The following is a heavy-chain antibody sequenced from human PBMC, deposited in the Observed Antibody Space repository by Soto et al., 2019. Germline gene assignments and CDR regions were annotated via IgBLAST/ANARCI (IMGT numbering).Heavy chain of an antibody. V-gene: IGHV4-39*01. CDR2: IYYSGST. J-gene: IGHJ6*02. Sequence: QLQLQESGPGLVKPSETLSLTCTVSGGSISSSSYYWGWIRQPPGKGLEWIGSIYYSGSTYYNPSLKSRVTISVDTSKNQCSLKLSSVTAADTAVYYCARQSVLMVYAMRYYGMDVWGQGTTVTVSS. D-gene: IGHD2-8*01. CDR1: GGSISSSSYY. CDR3: ARQSVLMVYAMRYYGMDV.